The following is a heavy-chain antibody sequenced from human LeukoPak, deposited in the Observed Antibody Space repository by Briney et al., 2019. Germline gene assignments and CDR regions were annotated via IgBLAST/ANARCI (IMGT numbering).Heavy chain of an antibody. CDR2: INHSGST. CDR1: GGSFSGYY. J-gene: IGHJ4*02. CDR3: ARDNSDYYDSSGYYPLGY. V-gene: IGHV4-34*01. Sequence: PSETLSLTCAVYGGSFSGYYWSWIRQPPGKGLEWIGEINHSGSTNYNPSLKSRVTISVDTSKNQFSLKLSSVTAADTAVYYCARDNSDYYDSSGYYPLGYWGQGTLVTVSS. D-gene: IGHD3-22*01.